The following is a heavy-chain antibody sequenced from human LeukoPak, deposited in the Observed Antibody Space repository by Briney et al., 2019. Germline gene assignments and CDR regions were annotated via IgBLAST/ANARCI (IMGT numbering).Heavy chain of an antibody. CDR2: INPNSGGT. D-gene: IGHD3-9*01. V-gene: IGHV1-2*02. J-gene: IGHJ4*02. Sequence: GASVKVSCKASGYTFTGYYMHWVRQAPGQGLEWMGWINPNSGGTNYAQELQGRVTMTTDTSTSIAYMELRSLRSDDTAVYYCARDQGDILTGLFQYWGQGTLVTVSS. CDR3: ARDQGDILTGLFQY. CDR1: GYTFTGYY.